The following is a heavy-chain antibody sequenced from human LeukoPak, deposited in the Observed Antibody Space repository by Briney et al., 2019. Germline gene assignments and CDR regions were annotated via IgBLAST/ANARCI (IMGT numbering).Heavy chain of an antibody. CDR1: GFTFSSYA. J-gene: IGHJ4*02. CDR3: ARGGNYYDTGGYYYEYFDY. V-gene: IGHV3-30-3*01. Sequence: GGSLRLSCAASGFTFSSYAMHWVRQAPGKGLEWVAVISYDGSDKYYADSVKGRFTNSRDNSKNTLYLQMNSLRAEDTAVYPCARGGNYYDTGGYYYEYFDYWGQGTLVTVSS. D-gene: IGHD3-22*01. CDR2: ISYDGSDK.